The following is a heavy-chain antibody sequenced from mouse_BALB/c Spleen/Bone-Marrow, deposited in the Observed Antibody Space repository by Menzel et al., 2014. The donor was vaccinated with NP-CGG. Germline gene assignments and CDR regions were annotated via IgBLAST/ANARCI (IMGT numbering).Heavy chain of an antibody. CDR3: ARGWLLRHYFDY. J-gene: IGHJ2*01. CDR2: INPNNGGT. CDR1: GYTFTEYT. V-gene: IGHV1-18*01. D-gene: IGHD2-3*01. Sequence: SGPELVKPGASVKISCKTSGYTFTEYTMHWVKQSHVKSLEWIGGINPNNGGTSYNQKFKDKATWTVDKSSSTAYMELRSLTSEDSAVYYCARGWLLRHYFDYWGQGPTLTVSS.